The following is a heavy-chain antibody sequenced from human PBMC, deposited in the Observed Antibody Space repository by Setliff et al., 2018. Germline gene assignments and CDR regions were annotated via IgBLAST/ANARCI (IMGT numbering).Heavy chain of an antibody. CDR1: GFTFSSYA. V-gene: IGHV3-23*01. Sequence: GGSLRLSCAASGFTFSSYAMNWVRQAPGKGLEWVSVISGSGGSTFYADSVKGRFTISRNNSKNSLYLQMNSLRAEDTAVYYCAREAVGEYNFWSGSPWGYYYYGMDVWGQGTTVTVSS. CDR3: AREAVGEYNFWSGSPWGYYYYGMDV. D-gene: IGHD3-3*01. J-gene: IGHJ6*02. CDR2: ISGSGGST.